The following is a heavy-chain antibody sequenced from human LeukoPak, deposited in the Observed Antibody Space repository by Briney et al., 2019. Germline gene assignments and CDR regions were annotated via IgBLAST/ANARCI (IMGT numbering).Heavy chain of an antibody. CDR3: ARDKSGLGFDP. V-gene: IGHV3-48*01. J-gene: IGHJ5*02. Sequence: SGRSLRLSCAASGFTFSSYSMNWVRQAPGKGLEWVSYISSSSTTIYYADSVRGRFTISRDNAKNSLYLQMNSLRAEDTAVYYCARDKSGLGFDPWGQGTLVTVSS. CDR2: ISSSSTTI. D-gene: IGHD3-3*01. CDR1: GFTFSSYS.